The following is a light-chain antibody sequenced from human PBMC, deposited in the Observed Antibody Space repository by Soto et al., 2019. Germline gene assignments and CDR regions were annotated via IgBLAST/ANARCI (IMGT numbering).Light chain of an antibody. CDR1: RSLLHSNGYNY. J-gene: IGKJ1*01. CDR3: MQSVQAPWT. Sequence: DIVVTQSPLSLPVSPGEPASISCRSSRSLLHSNGYNYLGWYLQKPGQSPQLLIYLGSNRASGVPDRFSGSGSGTDFTLKISRVEADDVGVYYCMQSVQAPWTFGQGTKVEIK. CDR2: LGS. V-gene: IGKV2-28*01.